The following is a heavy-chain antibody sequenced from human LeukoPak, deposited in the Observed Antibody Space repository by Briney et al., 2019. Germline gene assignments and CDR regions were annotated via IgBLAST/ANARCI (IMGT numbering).Heavy chain of an antibody. V-gene: IGHV4-39*01. CDR1: GGSISSSGYY. CDR2: IYYSGST. D-gene: IGHD3-9*01. J-gene: IGHJ4*02. Sequence: KPSETLSLTCTVSGGSISSSGYYWGWIRQPPGKGLEWIGSIYYSGSTYYNPSLKSRVTISVDTSKNQFSLKLSSVTAADTAVYYCASGLTGYSDYYFDYWGQGTLVTVSS. CDR3: ASGLTGYSDYYFDY.